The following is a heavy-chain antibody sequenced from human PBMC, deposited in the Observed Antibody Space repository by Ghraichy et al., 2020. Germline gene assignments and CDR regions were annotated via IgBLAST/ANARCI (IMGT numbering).Heavy chain of an antibody. CDR1: GFTFSSYA. Sequence: GGSLRLSCAASGFTFSSYAMSWVRQAPGKGLEWVSAISGSGGSTYYADSVKGRFTISRDNSKNTLYLQMNSLRAEDTAVYYCAKKERVFGYYDSSGFLDIWGQGTMVTVSS. J-gene: IGHJ3*02. CDR3: AKKERVFGYYDSSGFLDI. D-gene: IGHD3-22*01. CDR2: ISGSGGST. V-gene: IGHV3-23*01.